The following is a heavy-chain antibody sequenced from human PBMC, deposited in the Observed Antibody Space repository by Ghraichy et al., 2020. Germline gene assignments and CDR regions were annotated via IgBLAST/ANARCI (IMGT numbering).Heavy chain of an antibody. CDR3: ARDPPRTGTTEFDY. CDR1: GFTFNMYG. Sequence: GGSLRLSCAASGFTFNMYGMNWVRQAPGKGLEWVSYISVTSNTRYYADSVKGRFTISRDNAKSSVYLQMNSLRAEDTAMYYCARDPPRTGTTEFDYWGQGTLVTVSS. J-gene: IGHJ4*02. V-gene: IGHV3-48*04. CDR2: ISVTSNTR. D-gene: IGHD1-7*01.